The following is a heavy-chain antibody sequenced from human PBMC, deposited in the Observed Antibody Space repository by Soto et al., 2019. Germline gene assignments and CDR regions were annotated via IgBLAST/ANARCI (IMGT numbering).Heavy chain of an antibody. J-gene: IGHJ4*02. CDR2: ISYDGSNK. Sequence: GGSLRLSCAASGFTFSSYAMHWVRQAPGKGLEWVAVISYDGSNKYYADSVKGRFTISRDNSKNTLYLQMNSLRAEDTAVYYCARVADTVDYWGQGTLVTVSS. D-gene: IGHD3-22*01. CDR3: ARVADTVDY. CDR1: GFTFSSYA. V-gene: IGHV3-30-3*01.